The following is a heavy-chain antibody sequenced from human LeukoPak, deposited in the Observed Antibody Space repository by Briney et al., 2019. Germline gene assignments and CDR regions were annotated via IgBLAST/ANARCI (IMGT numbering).Heavy chain of an antibody. CDR3: ARDSSPHILYVSGSHWFDP. CDR1: GYTFTGYY. D-gene: IGHD3-10*01. Sequence: ASVKVSCKASGYTFTGYYMHWVRHTPGQGLEWMGCINANSGVTNYAQKYQSRDTMTRDTSISTAYMELSRLRSDDTGVYYCARDSSPHILYVSGSHWFDPWGQGTLVTVSS. J-gene: IGHJ5*02. CDR2: INANSGVT. V-gene: IGHV1-2*02.